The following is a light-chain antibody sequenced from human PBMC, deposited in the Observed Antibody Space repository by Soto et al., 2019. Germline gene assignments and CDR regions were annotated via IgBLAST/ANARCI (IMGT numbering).Light chain of an antibody. V-gene: IGLV1-40*01. CDR2: GNN. Sequence: QSVLTQPPSVSGAPGQRVTISCTGSSSNIGSGYDVHWYQQLPGTAPKLLIYGNNNRPSGVPDRFSGSKSGTSASLVITGLQAEDEADYYCQSYDSSLSGSEVLLGGGTKLTVL. CDR3: QSYDSSLSGSEVL. CDR1: SSNIGSGYD. J-gene: IGLJ2*01.